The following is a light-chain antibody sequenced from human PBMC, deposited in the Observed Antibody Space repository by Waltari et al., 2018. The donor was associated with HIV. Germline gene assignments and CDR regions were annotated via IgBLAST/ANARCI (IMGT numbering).Light chain of an antibody. CDR1: TSNIGSNA. Sequence: QSVLTQPPSTSGTPGKRVTISCSGSTSNIGSNAVNWYRQLPGTAPKLVIYSNNQRMPGVPDRFTGSKSGTSASLAISGLQSEDEAVYYCAAWDDSLTGNVIFGGGTKLTVL. V-gene: IGLV1-44*01. CDR3: AAWDDSLTGNVI. CDR2: SNN. J-gene: IGLJ2*01.